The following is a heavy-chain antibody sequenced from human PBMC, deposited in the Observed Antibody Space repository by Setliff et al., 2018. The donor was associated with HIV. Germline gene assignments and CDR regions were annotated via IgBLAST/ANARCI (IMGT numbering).Heavy chain of an antibody. J-gene: IGHJ3*02. CDR2: INAGNGDT. CDR1: GYTFSNYA. D-gene: IGHD3-10*01. Sequence: ASVKVSCKASGYTFSNYAIHWARQAPGQGLEWMGWINAGNGDTRYSPKFQGRVTFTRDTSTSTVYMELSSLRSEDTAVYYCARGYGSHAFDIWGQGTMVTVSS. V-gene: IGHV1-3*01. CDR3: ARGYGSHAFDI.